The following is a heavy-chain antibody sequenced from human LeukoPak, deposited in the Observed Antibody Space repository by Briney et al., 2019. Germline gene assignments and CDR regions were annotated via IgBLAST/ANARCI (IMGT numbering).Heavy chain of an antibody. CDR1: GFTFSNYA. Sequence: GGSLKVSCEASGFTFSNYAMTWVRQAPGKGLEWVSAIRGSGGSTYYADSVKGRFTISRDNSRDTLYLQMHSLRAEDTAVYYCAKDDRESSSWPIEYWGQGTLVSVSS. V-gene: IGHV3-23*01. CDR2: IRGSGGST. J-gene: IGHJ4*02. D-gene: IGHD6-13*01. CDR3: AKDDRESSSWPIEY.